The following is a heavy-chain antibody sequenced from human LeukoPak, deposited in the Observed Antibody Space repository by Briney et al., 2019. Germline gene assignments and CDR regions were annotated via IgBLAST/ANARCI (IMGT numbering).Heavy chain of an antibody. D-gene: IGHD4-17*01. CDR2: IEHSGIT. Sequence: SETLSLTCAVYGGSFSGYYWSWIRQSSGKGLEWIGEIEHSGITSYNPSLKSRVAMSVDTSKDQFSLKVNSVTAADTAVYYCARRNEFSPLYGDPVDYMDVWGKGTSVIVSS. V-gene: IGHV4-34*01. CDR3: ARRNEFSPLYGDPVDYMDV. CDR1: GGSFSGYY. J-gene: IGHJ6*03.